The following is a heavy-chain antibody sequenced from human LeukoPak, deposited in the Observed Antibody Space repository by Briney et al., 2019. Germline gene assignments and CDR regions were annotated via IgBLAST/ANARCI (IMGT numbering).Heavy chain of an antibody. CDR1: GGSFSGYY. V-gene: IGHV4-34*01. CDR2: INHSGST. Sequence: SETLSLTCAVYGGSFSGYYWSWIRQPPGKGLEWIGEINHSGSTNYNPSLKSRVTISVDTSKNQFSLKLSSVTAADTAVYYCARGGYCSGGSCYSGLLNYWGQGTLVTVSS. D-gene: IGHD2-15*01. J-gene: IGHJ4*02. CDR3: ARGGYCSGGSCYSGLLNY.